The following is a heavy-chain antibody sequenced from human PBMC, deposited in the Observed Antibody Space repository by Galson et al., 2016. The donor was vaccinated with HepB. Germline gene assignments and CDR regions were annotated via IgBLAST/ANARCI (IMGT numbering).Heavy chain of an antibody. V-gene: IGHV6-1*01. CDR3: TRVNLLGRGMNV. J-gene: IGHJ6*02. CDR1: ADSVSSNTAG. Sequence: CANSADSVSSNTAGWNWLRQSPSRRLEWLGRTYYRSGWYRDSASSVRGRLIINPDTSKNQFSLQLNSVTLDDTAVYYCTRVNLLGRGMNVWGQGTTVTVSS. CDR2: TYYRSGWYR.